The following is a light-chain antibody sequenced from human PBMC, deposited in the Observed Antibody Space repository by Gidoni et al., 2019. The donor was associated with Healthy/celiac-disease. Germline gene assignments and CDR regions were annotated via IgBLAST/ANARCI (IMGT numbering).Light chain of an antibody. J-gene: IGKJ1*01. CDR3: QQYGSSPWT. V-gene: IGKV3-20*01. Sequence: ELVLTQSPGTLSLSPVERATLSCRASQSVSSSYLAWYQQKPGQAPRLLIYGASSRATGIPDRFSGSGSGTDFTLTISRLEPEDFAVYYCQQYGSSPWTFGQGTKVEIK. CDR1: QSVSSSY. CDR2: GAS.